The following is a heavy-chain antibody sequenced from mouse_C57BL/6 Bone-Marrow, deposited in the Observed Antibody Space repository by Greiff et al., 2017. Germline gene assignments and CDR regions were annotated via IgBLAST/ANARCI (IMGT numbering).Heavy chain of an antibody. CDR1: GYTFTSYW. CDR2: IDPSDSYT. CDR3: ANLLAY. J-gene: IGHJ3*01. Sequence: VQLQQPGAELVMPGASVKLSCKASGYTFTSYWMHWVKQGPGQGLEWIGEIDPSDSYTNYNQKFKGKSTLTVDKSSSTAYMQLSSLTSEDSAVYYCANLLAYWGQGTLVTVSA. V-gene: IGHV1-69*01.